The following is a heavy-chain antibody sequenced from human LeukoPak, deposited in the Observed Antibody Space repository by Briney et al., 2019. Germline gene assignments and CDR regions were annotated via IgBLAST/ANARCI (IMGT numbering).Heavy chain of an antibody. CDR3: ARQRRYFDWLPRTAGYYYYMDV. CDR2: INHSGST. D-gene: IGHD3-9*01. CDR1: GYSISSGYY. V-gene: IGHV4-38-2*02. Sequence: SETLSLTCTVSGYSISSGYYWSWIRQPPGKGLEWIGEINHSGSTNYNPSLKSRVTISVDTSKNQFSLKLSSVTAADTAVYYCARQRRYFDWLPRTAGYYYYMDVWGKGTTVTISS. J-gene: IGHJ6*03.